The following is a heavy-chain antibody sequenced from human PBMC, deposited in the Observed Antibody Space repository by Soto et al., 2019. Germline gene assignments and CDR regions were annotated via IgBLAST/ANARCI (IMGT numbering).Heavy chain of an antibody. CDR2: IRSKAYGGTT. J-gene: IGHJ4*02. V-gene: IGHV3-49*04. D-gene: IGHD6-6*01. CDR1: GFTFGDYA. CDR3: TRQLIEYSSSYYFDY. Sequence: GGSLRLSCTASGFTFGDYAMSWVRQAPGKGLEWVGFIRSKAYGGTTEYAASVKGRFTISRDDSKSIAYLQMNSLKTEDTAVYYCTRQLIEYSSSYYFDYWGQGTLVTVSS.